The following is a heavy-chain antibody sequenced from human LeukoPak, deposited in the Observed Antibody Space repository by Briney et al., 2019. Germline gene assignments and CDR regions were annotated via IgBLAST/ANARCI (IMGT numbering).Heavy chain of an antibody. CDR2: IYYSGRT. Sequence: SETLSLTCTVSGGSIRRYYWSWIRQPPGKGLEWIAYIYYSGRTNYNPSLKSRVTISVDTSKNQFSLKLSSVTAADTAVYYCARVYYSNSYDYWYFDLWGRGTLVTVSS. CDR1: GGSIRRYY. CDR3: ARVYYSNSYDYWYFDL. V-gene: IGHV4-59*01. D-gene: IGHD6-13*01. J-gene: IGHJ2*01.